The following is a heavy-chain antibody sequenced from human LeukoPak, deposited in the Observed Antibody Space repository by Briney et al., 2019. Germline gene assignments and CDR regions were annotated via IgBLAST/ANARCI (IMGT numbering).Heavy chain of an antibody. Sequence: PSETLSLTCAVYGGSFSGYYWSWIRQPPGKGLEWIGEINHSGSTNYNPSLKSRVTISVDTSKNQFSLKLSSVTAADTAVYYCARGPYYDSSGRYYFDYWGQGTLVTASS. J-gene: IGHJ4*02. CDR3: ARGPYYDSSGRYYFDY. CDR2: INHSGST. CDR1: GGSFSGYY. D-gene: IGHD3-22*01. V-gene: IGHV4-34*01.